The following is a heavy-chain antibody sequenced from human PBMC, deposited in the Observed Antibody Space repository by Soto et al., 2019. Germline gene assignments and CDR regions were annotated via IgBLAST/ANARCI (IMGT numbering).Heavy chain of an antibody. D-gene: IGHD3-22*01. CDR1: GGTFSSYT. CDR2: IIPILGIA. V-gene: IGHV1-69*02. J-gene: IGHJ5*02. CDR3: ARVEGRYYDSRGYPIGALDP. Sequence: QVQLVQSGAEVKKPGSSVKVSCKASGGTFSSYTISWVRQAPGQGLEWMGRIIPILGIANYAQKFQGRVTITADKSTSTAYMELSSLRSEDTAVYYCARVEGRYYDSRGYPIGALDPWGQGTLVTVSS.